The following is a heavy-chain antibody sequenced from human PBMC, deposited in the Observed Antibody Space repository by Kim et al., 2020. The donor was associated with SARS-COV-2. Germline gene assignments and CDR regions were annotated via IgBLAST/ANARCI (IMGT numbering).Heavy chain of an antibody. J-gene: IGHJ6*03. D-gene: IGHD3-10*01. CDR2: ISDDGREQ. CDR3: AKGGAGSEYYYMDV. Sequence: GGSLRLSCAVSGFTFIPYGMHWVRQAPGKGLEWMTFISDDGREQYYADSVRGRFTISRDNSKNTLSLEMNSLTAEDTAVYYCAKGGAGSEYYYMDVWGKGTTVMVSS. V-gene: IGHV3-30*18. CDR1: GFTFIPYG.